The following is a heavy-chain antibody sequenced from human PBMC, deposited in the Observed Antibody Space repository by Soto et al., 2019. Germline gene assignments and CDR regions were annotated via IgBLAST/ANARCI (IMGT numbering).Heavy chain of an antibody. CDR1: GFTFSTYA. CDR2: ISSSGGYI. V-gene: IGHV3-21*01. CDR3: ARYAQYSGYDWAYYFDY. J-gene: IGHJ4*01. D-gene: IGHD5-12*01. Sequence: GGSLRLSCAASGFTFSTYAMNWVRQAAGKGLEWVSSISSSGGYIYYADSLKGRFTISRDNAKNSLYLQMNSLRAEDSAIYYCARYAQYSGYDWAYYFDYWGHGTLVTVSS.